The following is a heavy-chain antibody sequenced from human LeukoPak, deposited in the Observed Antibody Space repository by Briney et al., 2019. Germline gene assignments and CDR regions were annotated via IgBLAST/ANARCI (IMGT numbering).Heavy chain of an antibody. CDR2: INPNSGGT. D-gene: IGHD3-22*01. CDR1: GYTFTSYG. J-gene: IGHJ4*02. CDR3: ATDGSRYYYDSSGYWTDY. V-gene: IGHV1-2*02. Sequence: ASVKVSCKASGYTFTSYGINWVRQAPGQGLEGMGWINPNSGGTNYAQKFQGRVTMTRDTSISTAYMELSRLRSDDTAVYYCATDGSRYYYDSSGYWTDYWGQGTLVTVSS.